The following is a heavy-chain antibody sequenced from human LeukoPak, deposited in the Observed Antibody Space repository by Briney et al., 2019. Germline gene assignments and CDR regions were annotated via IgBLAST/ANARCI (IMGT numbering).Heavy chain of an antibody. CDR2: INHSGST. CDR1: GGSFSGYY. CDR3: ARGKGSGYSYGIYYFDY. Sequence: AETLSLTCAVYGGSFSGYYWSWIRQPPGKGLEWIGEINHSGSTTYNPSLKSRVTISVDTSKNQFSLKLSSVTAADTAVYYCARGKGSGYSYGIYYFDYWGQGTLVTVSS. D-gene: IGHD5-18*01. J-gene: IGHJ4*02. V-gene: IGHV4-34*01.